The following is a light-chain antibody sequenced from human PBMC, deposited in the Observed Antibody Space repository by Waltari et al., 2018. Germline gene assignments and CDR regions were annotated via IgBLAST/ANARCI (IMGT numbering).Light chain of an antibody. J-gene: IGKJ1*01. CDR2: GAS. CDR3: QHYVSLPAT. V-gene: IGKV3-20*01. CDR1: QSVGTS. Sequence: EVVLTQSPRTLSFSPGERAPLACRASQSVGTSLAWYQQKPGQAPRLLIFGASRRATAIPDRFSGSGSGTDFSLTISRLEPEDFAVYYCQHYVSLPATFGQGTKVEI.